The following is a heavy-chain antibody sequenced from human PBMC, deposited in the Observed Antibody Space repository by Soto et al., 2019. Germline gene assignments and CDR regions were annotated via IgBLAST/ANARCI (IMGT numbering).Heavy chain of an antibody. CDR2: ISGSGDHI. Sequence: EVQLLESGGGLVQPGGSLRLSCAASGFTLSGYVMSWVRQAPGKGLEWVSDISGSGDHIFYADSVKGRFTISRDKSKNALYLQMNSLRSADTAVYYCAKRSNIFDNWGQGTLVTGSS. J-gene: IGHJ4*02. V-gene: IGHV3-23*01. CDR1: GFTLSGYV. CDR3: AKRSNIFDN.